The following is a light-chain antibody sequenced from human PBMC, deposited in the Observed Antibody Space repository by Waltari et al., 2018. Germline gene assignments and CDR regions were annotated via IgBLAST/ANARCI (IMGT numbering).Light chain of an antibody. CDR1: SSVVVSYNL. Sequence: QPALTQPASVSGSPGQSITISCTGTSSVVVSYNLVSWYQQHPRKAPKLMIYEASTRPSAVFNRFPVSKAGSTASLTLSGLQAEDVASYYCCSFAASNTVVVGGGTRLTVL. J-gene: IGLJ3*02. CDR3: CSFAASNTVV. V-gene: IGLV2-23*01. CDR2: EAS.